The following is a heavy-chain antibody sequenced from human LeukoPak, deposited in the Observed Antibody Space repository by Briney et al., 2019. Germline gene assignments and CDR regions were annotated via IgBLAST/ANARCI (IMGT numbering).Heavy chain of an antibody. J-gene: IGHJ4*02. D-gene: IGHD6-19*01. CDR1: GFTFSSYA. CDR3: ARDPLTHYSSGWYFDYFDY. CDR2: ISYDGSNK. Sequence: GGSLRLSCAASGFTFSSYAMHWVRQAPGKGLEWVAVISYDGSNKYYADSVKGRFTISRDNSKNTLYLQMNSLRAEDTAVYYCARDPLTHYSSGWYFDYFDYWGQGTLVTVSS. V-gene: IGHV3-30-3*01.